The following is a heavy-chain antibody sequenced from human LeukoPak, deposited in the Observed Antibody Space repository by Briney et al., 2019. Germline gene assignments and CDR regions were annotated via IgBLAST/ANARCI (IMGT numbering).Heavy chain of an antibody. V-gene: IGHV3-9*01. CDR3: VKDNSGWYRFDY. J-gene: IGHJ5*01. D-gene: IGHD6-19*01. Sequence: GGSLRLSCVGSGFTFDENAMHWVRQAPGKGLEWVSGISWNSGNIGYADSVKGRFIITRDNAKNSLYLEMNSLRVEDTALYYCVKDNSGWYRFDYWGHGTLLTVSS. CDR1: GFTFDENA. CDR2: ISWNSGNI.